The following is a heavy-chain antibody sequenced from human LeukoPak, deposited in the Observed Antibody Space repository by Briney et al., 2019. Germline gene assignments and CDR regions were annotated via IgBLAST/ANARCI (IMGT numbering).Heavy chain of an antibody. V-gene: IGHV3-21*01. Sequence: PGGSLRLSCAASGFTFGSYSMNWVRQAPGKGLEWVSSISSSSSYIYYADSVKGRFTISRDNAKNSLYLQMNSLRAEDTAVYYCARDKNVDFWSGFDYWGQGTLVTASS. CDR3: ARDKNVDFWSGFDY. J-gene: IGHJ4*02. D-gene: IGHD3-3*01. CDR1: GFTFGSYS. CDR2: ISSSSSYI.